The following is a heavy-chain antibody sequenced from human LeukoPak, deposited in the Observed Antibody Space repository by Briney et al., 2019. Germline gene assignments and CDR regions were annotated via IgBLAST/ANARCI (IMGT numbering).Heavy chain of an antibody. V-gene: IGHV1-69*13. D-gene: IGHD3-22*01. CDR2: IIPIFGTA. CDR3: ARGEDYYDSSGFDY. J-gene: IGHJ4*02. CDR1: GGTFSSYA. Sequence: SVKVSCKASGGTFSSYAISWVRQAPGQGLEWMGGIIPIFGTANYAQKSQGRVTITADESTSTAYMELSSLRSEDTAVYYCARGEDYYDSSGFDYWGQGTLVTVSS.